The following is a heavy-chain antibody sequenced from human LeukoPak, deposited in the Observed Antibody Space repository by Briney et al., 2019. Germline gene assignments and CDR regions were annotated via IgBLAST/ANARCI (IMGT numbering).Heavy chain of an antibody. J-gene: IGHJ6*03. V-gene: IGHV1-18*04. CDR3: ARDRNSGYESYYYYYYMDV. CDR1: GYTFTNSY. Sequence: ASVKVSCKASGYTFTNSYIHWVRQAPGQGLEWMGGIIPIFGTANYAQKLQGRVTMTTDTSTSTAYMELRSLRSDDTAVYYCARDRNSGYESYYYYYYMDVWGKGTTVTVSS. CDR2: IIPIFGTA. D-gene: IGHD5-12*01.